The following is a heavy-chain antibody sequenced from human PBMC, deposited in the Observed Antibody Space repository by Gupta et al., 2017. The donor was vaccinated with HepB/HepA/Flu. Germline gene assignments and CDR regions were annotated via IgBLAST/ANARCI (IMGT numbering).Heavy chain of an antibody. CDR3: ARGDSSGWHDGLDAFDI. J-gene: IGHJ3*02. CDR1: GFTFSSYD. Sequence: EVQLVESGGGLVQPGGSLRLSCAASGFTFSSYDMHWVRQATGKGLEWVSAIGTAGDTYYPGSVKGRFTISRENAKNSLYLQMNSLRAGDTAVYYCARGDSSGWHDGLDAFDIWGQGTMVTVSS. CDR2: IGTAGDT. V-gene: IGHV3-13*01. D-gene: IGHD6-19*01.